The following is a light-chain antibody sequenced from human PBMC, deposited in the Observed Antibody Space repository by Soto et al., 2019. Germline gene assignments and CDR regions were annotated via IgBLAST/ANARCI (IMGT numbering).Light chain of an antibody. J-gene: IGKJ1*01. CDR2: AAS. V-gene: IGKV1-39*01. CDR3: QQSFGTTWT. CDR1: QTILTY. Sequence: DIQMTQSPSSLSASVGHTVTITCRASQTILTYLNWYQQKPGKAPKLLIYAASSLQSWVPSRFSGAGSATDFTLTISSLQPEAFAIYYCQQSFGTTWTFGRRTNVDIK.